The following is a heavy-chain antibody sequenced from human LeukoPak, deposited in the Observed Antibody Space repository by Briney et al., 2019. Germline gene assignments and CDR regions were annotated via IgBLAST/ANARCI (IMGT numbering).Heavy chain of an antibody. Sequence: GASVRVSCKASGYSFINYGMSWVRQAPGQGLEWMGWISGYNANRNYAQKFQDRVTMTIDTSATTAYMELRSLRSDDTALYYCARDLTTYGQRNYFDYWGPGTLVTVSS. D-gene: IGHD3-10*01. CDR2: ISGYNANR. J-gene: IGHJ4*02. CDR3: ARDLTTYGQRNYFDY. V-gene: IGHV1-18*01. CDR1: GYSFINYG.